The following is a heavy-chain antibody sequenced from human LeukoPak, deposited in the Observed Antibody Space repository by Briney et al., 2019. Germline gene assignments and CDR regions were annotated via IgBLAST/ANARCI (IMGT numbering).Heavy chain of an antibody. D-gene: IGHD3-22*01. Sequence: PGGSLRLSCAASGFTFSSYAMSWVRQAPGKGLEWVAYFAGSDTTKYYADSVRGRFTISRDNAKNSLYLQMNSLRAEDTALYYCTTLGYHHDSWGQGTLVTVSS. J-gene: IGHJ4*02. CDR1: GFTFSSYA. V-gene: IGHV3-48*03. CDR3: TTLGYHHDS. CDR2: FAGSDTTK.